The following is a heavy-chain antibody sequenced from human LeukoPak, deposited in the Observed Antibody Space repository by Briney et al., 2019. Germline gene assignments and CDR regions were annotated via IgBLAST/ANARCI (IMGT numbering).Heavy chain of an antibody. CDR1: GGSISSYY. CDR3: ARVDGDWFDP. Sequence: SETLSLTCTVSGGSISSYYWSWIRQPPGKGLEWIGYICYSGSTNYNPSLKSRVTISVDTSKNQFSLKLSSVTAADTAVYYCARVDGDWFDPWGQGTLVTVSS. J-gene: IGHJ5*02. V-gene: IGHV4-59*01. D-gene: IGHD5-24*01. CDR2: ICYSGST.